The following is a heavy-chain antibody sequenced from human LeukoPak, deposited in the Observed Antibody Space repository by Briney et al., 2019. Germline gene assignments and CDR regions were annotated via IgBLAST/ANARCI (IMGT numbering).Heavy chain of an antibody. J-gene: IGHJ4*02. CDR2: IYYSGST. V-gene: IGHV4-31*03. D-gene: IGHD3-10*01. CDR3: ARSPSMVRGVRDY. CDR1: GGSISSGGYY. Sequence: SETLSLTCTVSGGSISSGGYYWSWIRQHPGKGLEWIGYIYYSGSTYYNPSLKSRVTISVDTSKNQFSLKLSSVTAADTAVYYCARSPSMVRGVRDYWGQGTLVTVSS.